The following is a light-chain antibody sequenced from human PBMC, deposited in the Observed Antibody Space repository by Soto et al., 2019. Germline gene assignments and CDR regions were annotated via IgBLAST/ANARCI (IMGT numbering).Light chain of an antibody. V-gene: IGLV2-14*03. CDR2: DVS. CDR3: SSFTDTGTVM. J-gene: IGLJ3*02. Sequence: QSALTQPASVSGSPGQSFTIPCTGSSSDVGAYHSVSWYQQHPGKAPKLIIFDVSNRPSGVSNRFSGSKSGNTASLTISGLQAEDEADYYCSSFTDTGTVMFGGGTKVTV. CDR1: SSDVGAYHS.